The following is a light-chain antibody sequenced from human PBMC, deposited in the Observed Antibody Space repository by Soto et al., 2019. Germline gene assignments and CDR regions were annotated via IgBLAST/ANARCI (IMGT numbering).Light chain of an antibody. CDR3: QQYGTSPRT. V-gene: IGKV3-20*01. J-gene: IGKJ5*01. Sequence: EIVLTQSPGTLSLSSGERATLSCRASQSVSSSYLAWYQQKPGQAPRLFIYGASSRATGIPDRFSGSGSGTDFTLTISRLEPEDFAVYICQQYGTSPRTFGQGTRLEI. CDR1: QSVSSSY. CDR2: GAS.